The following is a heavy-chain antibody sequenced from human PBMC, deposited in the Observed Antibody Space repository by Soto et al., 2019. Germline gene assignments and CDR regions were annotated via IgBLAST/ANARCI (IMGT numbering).Heavy chain of an antibody. CDR2: ISRYGDFT. CDR3: AKDRYLDHDSRGYLFDN. V-gene: IGHV3-23*01. J-gene: IGHJ4*02. CDR1: GFTFNIYA. Sequence: EVQLLESGGDLIQPGGSLRLSCAASGFTFNIYAMTWVRQAPGKALEWVSAISRYGDFTYYADSVEGRFTISRDNSKNTLYLQMNSLRAEDTAVYYCAKDRYLDHDSRGYLFDNWGQGTLVTVSS. D-gene: IGHD3-22*01.